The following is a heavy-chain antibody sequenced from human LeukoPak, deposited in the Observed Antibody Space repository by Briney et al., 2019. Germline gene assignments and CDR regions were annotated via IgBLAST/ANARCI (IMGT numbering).Heavy chain of an antibody. J-gene: IGHJ3*02. Sequence: GGSLRLSCAASGFTFSSYAMSWVRQAPGKGLEWVSAISGSGGSTYYADSVKGRFTISRDNSKSTLYLQINSLRAEDTAVYYCAKDAVPAATAPDAFDIWGQGTMVTVSS. CDR3: AKDAVPAATAPDAFDI. D-gene: IGHD2-2*01. V-gene: IGHV3-23*01. CDR1: GFTFSSYA. CDR2: ISGSGGST.